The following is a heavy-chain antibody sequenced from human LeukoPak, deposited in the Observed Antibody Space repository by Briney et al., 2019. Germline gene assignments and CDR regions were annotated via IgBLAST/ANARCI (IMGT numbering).Heavy chain of an antibody. Sequence: TXSLTXXXXXXSXXXYYWSWIRQPPGKGLEWIGEINHSGSTNYNPSLKSRVTISVDTSKNQFSLKLSSVTAADTAVYYCAAETGPFDYWGQGTLVTVSS. CDR2: INHSGST. J-gene: IGHJ4*02. D-gene: IGHD1-1*01. CDR3: AAETGPFDY. CDR1: XXSXXXYY. V-gene: IGHV4-34*01.